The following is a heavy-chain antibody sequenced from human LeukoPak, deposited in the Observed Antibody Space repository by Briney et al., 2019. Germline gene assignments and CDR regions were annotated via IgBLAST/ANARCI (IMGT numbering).Heavy chain of an antibody. Sequence: SETLSLTCAVSGGSISSSNWWSWVRQPPGKGLEWIGEIYHSGSTNYNPSLKSRVTISVDTSKNQFSLKLSSVTAADTAVYYCARVTLGVTTDWGQGTLVTVSS. D-gene: IGHD4-17*01. CDR1: GGSISSSNW. J-gene: IGHJ4*02. CDR2: IYHSGST. CDR3: ARVTLGVTTD. V-gene: IGHV4-4*02.